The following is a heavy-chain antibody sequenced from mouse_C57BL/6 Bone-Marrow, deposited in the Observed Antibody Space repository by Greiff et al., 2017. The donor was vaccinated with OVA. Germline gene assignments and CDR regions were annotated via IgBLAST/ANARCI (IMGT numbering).Heavy chain of an antibody. CDR2: IYPGGGYT. J-gene: IGHJ2*01. CDR3: ARRLYYGSPYFDY. V-gene: IGHV1-63*01. D-gene: IGHD1-1*01. Sequence: QVQLQQSGAELVRPGTSVKMSCKASGYTFTNYWIGWAKQRPGHGLEWIGDIYPGGGYTNYNEKFKGKATLTADKSSSTAYMQFSSLTSEDSAIYYCARRLYYGSPYFDYWGQGTTLTVSS. CDR1: GYTFTNYW.